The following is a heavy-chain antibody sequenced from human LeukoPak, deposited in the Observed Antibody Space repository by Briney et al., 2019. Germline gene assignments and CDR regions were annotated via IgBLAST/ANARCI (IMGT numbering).Heavy chain of an antibody. CDR3: ARDRNSGYSGYAFDC. D-gene: IGHD5-12*01. Sequence: GGSLRLSCAASGFTFSNYWMHWVRQAPGKGLEWVSSISTSSSYIYYADSVKGRFTISRDNAKNSLYLQMNSLRAEDTAVYYCARDRNSGYSGYAFDCWGQGTLVTVSS. CDR2: ISTSSSYI. J-gene: IGHJ4*02. V-gene: IGHV3-21*01. CDR1: GFTFSNYW.